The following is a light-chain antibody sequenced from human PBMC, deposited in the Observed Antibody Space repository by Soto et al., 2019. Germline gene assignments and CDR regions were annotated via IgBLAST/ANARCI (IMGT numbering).Light chain of an antibody. CDR1: QSVSNSY. CDR3: QQYGSSLPLT. V-gene: IGKV3D-20*01. J-gene: IGKJ4*01. CDR2: DAS. Sequence: ETVLTQSPATLSLSPGERATLSCGASQSVSNSYLAWYQQKPGLAPRLLIYDASSRATGIPDRFSGSGSGTDFTLTISRLEPEDFAVYYCQQYGSSLPLTFGGGTKVEIK.